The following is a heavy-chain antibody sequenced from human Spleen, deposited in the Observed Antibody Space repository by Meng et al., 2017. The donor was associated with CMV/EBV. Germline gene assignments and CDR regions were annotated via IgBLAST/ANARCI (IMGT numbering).Heavy chain of an antibody. V-gene: IGHV4-39*07. CDR1: GGSISSSSYY. Sequence: GSLRLSCTVSGGSISSSSYYWGWIRQPPGKGLEWIGSIYYSGSTYYNPSLKSRVTISVDTSKNQFSLKLSSVTAADTAMYYCAAIHLGGYWGQGTLVTVSS. J-gene: IGHJ4*02. CDR3: AAIHLGGY. CDR2: IYYSGST. D-gene: IGHD3-16*01.